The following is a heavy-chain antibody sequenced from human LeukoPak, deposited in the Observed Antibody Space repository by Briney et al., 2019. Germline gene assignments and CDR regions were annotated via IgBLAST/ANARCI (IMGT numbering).Heavy chain of an antibody. D-gene: IGHD1-1*01. J-gene: IGHJ4*02. CDR2: ISYSGST. CDR1: GASISSYY. Sequence: KPSETLSLTCTVSGASISSYYWSWIRQPPGKGPYYIAYISYSGSTTYNPSLQSRVTISFDTSKNQFSLKLSSVTAADTAVYYCARLEHNTFDYWGQGSLVTVSS. CDR3: ARLEHNTFDY. V-gene: IGHV4-59*01.